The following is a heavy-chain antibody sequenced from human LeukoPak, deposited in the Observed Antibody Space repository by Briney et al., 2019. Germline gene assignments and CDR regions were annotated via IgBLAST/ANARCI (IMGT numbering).Heavy chain of an antibody. CDR1: GFTFDDYA. CDR3: AKAPGPGLRNAFDI. Sequence: GGSLRLSCAASGFTFDDYAMHWVRQAPGKGLEWVPGISWNSGSIGYADSVKGRFTISRDNAKNSLYLQMSSLRAEDTALYYCAKAPGPGLRNAFDIWGQGTMVTVSS. D-gene: IGHD1-14*01. CDR2: ISWNSGSI. J-gene: IGHJ3*02. V-gene: IGHV3-9*01.